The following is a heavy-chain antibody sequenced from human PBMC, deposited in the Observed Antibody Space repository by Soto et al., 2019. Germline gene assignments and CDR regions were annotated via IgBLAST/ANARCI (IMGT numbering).Heavy chain of an antibody. J-gene: IGHJ4*02. CDR3: AKADGRIVARHFDF. CDR1: GFTFSSYA. CDR2: ISSGGGSP. D-gene: IGHD6-6*01. V-gene: IGHV3-23*01. Sequence: EVPLLESGGGLVQPGGSLRLSCAASGFTFSSYAMYWVRQAPGKGLEWVSGISSGGGSPYYADSVKGRFTISRDNSKNTLYLQMNSLRAEDRAVYYCAKADGRIVARHFDFWGQGSLVTVSS.